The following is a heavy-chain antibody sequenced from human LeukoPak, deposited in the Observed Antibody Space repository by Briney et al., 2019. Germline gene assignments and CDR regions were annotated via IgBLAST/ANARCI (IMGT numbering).Heavy chain of an antibody. Sequence: PGGSLRLSCAASGFTVSSNYMSWVRQAPGKGLEWVSVIYSGGSTYYADSVKGRFTISRDNSKNTLYLQMNSLRAEDTAVYYCASCGGDCYSANYYFYYGMDVWGQGTTVTVSS. CDR1: GFTVSSNY. CDR2: IYSGGST. J-gene: IGHJ6*02. CDR3: ASCGGDCYSANYYFYYGMDV. D-gene: IGHD2-21*02. V-gene: IGHV3-66*01.